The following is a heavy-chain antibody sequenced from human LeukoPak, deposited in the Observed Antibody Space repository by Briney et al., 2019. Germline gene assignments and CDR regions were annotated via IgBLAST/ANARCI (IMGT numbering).Heavy chain of an antibody. V-gene: IGHV3-21*01. CDR3: ATERAIILFGAFDI. J-gene: IGHJ3*02. CDR1: GFTFSSYS. D-gene: IGHD3-3*01. CDR2: ISSSSSYI. Sequence: GGSLRLSCAASGFTFSSYSMNWVRQAPGKGLEWVSSISSSSSYIYYADSVKGRFTISRDNAKNSLYLQMNSLRAKDTAVYYCATERAIILFGAFDIWGQGTMVTVSS.